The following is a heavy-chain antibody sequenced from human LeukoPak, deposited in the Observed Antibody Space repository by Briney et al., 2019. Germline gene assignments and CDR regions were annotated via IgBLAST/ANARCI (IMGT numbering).Heavy chain of an antibody. CDR2: INHSGST. CDR3: ARSDYYDSSGYYSRYYYMDV. Sequence: PSETLSLTCAVYGGSFSGYYWSWIRQPPGKGLEWIGEINHSGSTNYNPSLKSRVTISADTTKNQFSLKLSSVTAADTAVYYCARSDYYDSSGYYSRYYYMDVWGKGTTVTVSS. CDR1: GGSFSGYY. V-gene: IGHV4-34*01. D-gene: IGHD3-22*01. J-gene: IGHJ6*03.